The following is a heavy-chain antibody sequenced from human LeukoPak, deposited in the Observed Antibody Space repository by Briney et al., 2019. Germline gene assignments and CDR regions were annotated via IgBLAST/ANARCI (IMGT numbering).Heavy chain of an antibody. CDR2: ISSSSSYI. D-gene: IGHD3-10*02. V-gene: IGHV3-21*01. CDR3: AELGITMIGGV. Sequence: GGSLRLSCAASGFTFSSYSMNWVRQAPGKGLEWVSSISSSSSYIYYADSVKGRSTISRDNSKNTLYLQMNSLRAEDTAVYYCAELGITMIGGVWGKGTTVTISS. CDR1: GFTFSSYS. J-gene: IGHJ6*04.